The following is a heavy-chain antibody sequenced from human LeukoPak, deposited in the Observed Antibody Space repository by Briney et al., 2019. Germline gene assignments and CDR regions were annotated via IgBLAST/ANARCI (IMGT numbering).Heavy chain of an antibody. V-gene: IGHV1-18*01. CDR2: ISTYNGHT. D-gene: IGHD1-26*01. Sequence: ASVKVSCKASGYTFTSYGISWLRQAPGQGLEWMGWISTYNGHTNYAQKLQGRVTMTTDTSTSTAYMELRNLRSDDTAVYYCASLHERSTEDAFDIWGQGTMVTVSS. CDR3: ASLHERSTEDAFDI. J-gene: IGHJ3*02. CDR1: GYTFTSYG.